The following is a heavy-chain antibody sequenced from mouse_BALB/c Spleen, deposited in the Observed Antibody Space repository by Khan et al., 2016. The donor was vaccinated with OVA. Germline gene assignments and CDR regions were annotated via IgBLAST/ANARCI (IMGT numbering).Heavy chain of an antibody. V-gene: IGHV2-9*02. CDR3: ARCYDPYYAMDY. CDR1: GFSLTSYG. J-gene: IGHJ4*01. D-gene: IGHD2-3*01. Sequence: QVQLKESGPGLVAPSQSLSITCTVSGFSLTSYGVNWVRQPPGKGLKWLGVIWAGGSTNYNSALMSRLSISKDNSKSQVILKMNSLQTDDTAMYYCARCYDPYYAMDYWGQGTSVTVSS. CDR2: IWAGGST.